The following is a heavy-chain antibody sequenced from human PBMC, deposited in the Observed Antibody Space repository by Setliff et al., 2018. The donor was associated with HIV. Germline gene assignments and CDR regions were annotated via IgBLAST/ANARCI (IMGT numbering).Heavy chain of an antibody. CDR3: ARGRTQWPNYNYFDP. Sequence: SETLSLTCTVSYGSISGHYWTWIRQTPGKGLEWIGYVYYNGNTNYNPSLKSRVTISVDTSKSQFSLKLSSLTAADTAVYYCARGRTQWPNYNYFDPWGLGTLVTVSS. CDR1: YGSISGHY. V-gene: IGHV4-59*08. D-gene: IGHD6-19*01. CDR2: VYYNGNT. J-gene: IGHJ5*02.